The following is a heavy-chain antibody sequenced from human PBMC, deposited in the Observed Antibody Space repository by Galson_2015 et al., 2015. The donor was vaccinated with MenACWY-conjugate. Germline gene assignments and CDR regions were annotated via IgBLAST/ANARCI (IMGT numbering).Heavy chain of an antibody. D-gene: IGHD2-2*01. CDR1: GFKFRAYY. V-gene: IGHV3-11*06. CDR3: ARASREVGDAG. Sequence: SLRLSCAASGFKFRAYYMSWIRQAPGKGLEWVSFIGRSSSYTVYADSVKGRFIISRDDAKNSLFLQMNNLRAEDTAIYYCARASREVGDAGWGQGTLVTVSS. CDR2: IGRSSSYT. J-gene: IGHJ4*02.